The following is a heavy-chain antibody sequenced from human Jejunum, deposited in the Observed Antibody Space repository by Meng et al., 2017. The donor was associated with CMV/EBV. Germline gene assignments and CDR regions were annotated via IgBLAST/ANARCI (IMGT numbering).Heavy chain of an antibody. CDR2: LNPYTGDT. CDR3: AKDAGSFLDYYFDY. CDR1: EYTLTDYY. D-gene: IGHD1-26*01. Sequence: EYTLTDYYVHWVRQAPGQGLEWMGYLNPYTGDTNYAQKFQGRVTMTRDTSTNTAYMELTRLRSNDTALYYCAKDAGSFLDYYFDYWGQGTLVTVSS. V-gene: IGHV1-2*02. J-gene: IGHJ4*02.